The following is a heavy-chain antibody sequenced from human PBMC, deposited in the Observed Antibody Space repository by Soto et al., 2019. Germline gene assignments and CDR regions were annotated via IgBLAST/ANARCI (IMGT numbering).Heavy chain of an antibody. CDR3: ARASSYYYGSGRNYGMDV. CDR2: INHSGST. Sequence: SETLSLTCAVSGGSFSGYYWSWIRQPPGKGLEWIGEINHSGSTNYNPSLKSRVTISADTSKNQFSLKLSSVTAADTAVYYCARASSYYYGSGRNYGMDVWGQGTTVTVSS. V-gene: IGHV4-34*01. J-gene: IGHJ6*02. D-gene: IGHD3-10*01. CDR1: GGSFSGYY.